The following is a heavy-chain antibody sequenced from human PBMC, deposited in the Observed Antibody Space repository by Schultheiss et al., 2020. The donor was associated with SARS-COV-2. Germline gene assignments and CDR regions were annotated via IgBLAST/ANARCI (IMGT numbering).Heavy chain of an antibody. CDR2: ISGSGGST. CDR3: ARDYDFWSGYYL. V-gene: IGHV3-23*01. J-gene: IGHJ4*02. CDR1: GFTFSSYA. D-gene: IGHD3-3*01. Sequence: GGSLRLSCAASGFTFSSYAMSWVRQAPGKGLEWVSAISGSGGSTYYADSVKGRFTISRDNSKNTLYLQMNSLRAEDTAVYYCARDYDFWSGYYLWGQGTLVTVSS.